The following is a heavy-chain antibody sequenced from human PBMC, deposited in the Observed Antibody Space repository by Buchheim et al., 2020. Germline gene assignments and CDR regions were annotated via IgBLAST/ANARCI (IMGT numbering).Heavy chain of an antibody. CDR3: ARIRNRYGLYYFDF. CDR1: GGSISSGDYY. Sequence: QVQLQESGPGLVRPSKTLSLTCTVSGGSISSGDYYWSWIRQPPGKGLEWIGYIYYSGSSYYKPSLKSRVAMALDTSKNQFSLKLSSVTAADTAVYFCARIRNRYGLYYFDFWGQGTL. V-gene: IGHV4-30-4*01. D-gene: IGHD5-18*01. CDR2: IYYSGSS. J-gene: IGHJ4*02.